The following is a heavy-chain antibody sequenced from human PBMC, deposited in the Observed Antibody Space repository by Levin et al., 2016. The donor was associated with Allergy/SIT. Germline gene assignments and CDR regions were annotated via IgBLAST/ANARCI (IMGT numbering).Heavy chain of an antibody. CDR1: GFRFTGHY. CDR3: VREGLDSSGWNI. V-gene: IGHV1-2*02. J-gene: IGHJ4*02. Sequence: ASVKVSCKTSGFRFTGHYMHWVRQAPGQGLEWMGWINPFNGGTRYARQFQDRVTMTVDTSITTAYMDLNWLSSDDTAMYFCVREGLDSSGWNIWGQGTLVTVSS. CDR2: INPFNGGT. D-gene: IGHD6-19*01.